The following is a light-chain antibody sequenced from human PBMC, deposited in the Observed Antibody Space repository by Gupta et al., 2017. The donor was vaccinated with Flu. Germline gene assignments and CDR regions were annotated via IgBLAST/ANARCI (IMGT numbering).Light chain of an antibody. V-gene: IGLV3-25*02. CDR2: KDN. CDR3: QSADISGTCVI. Sequence: SYELTQPPSVSVSPGQTARITCSRDALSKQYAYWYQQKPGQAPLLIIYKDNERPSGIPEQFSGSSTGTTVTLTISGVQAEDEADYYCQSADISGTCVIFGGGTKLTVL. CDR1: ALSKQY. J-gene: IGLJ2*01.